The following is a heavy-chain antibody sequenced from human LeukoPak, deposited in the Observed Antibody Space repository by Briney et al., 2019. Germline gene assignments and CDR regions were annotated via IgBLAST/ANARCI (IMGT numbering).Heavy chain of an antibody. CDR2: ISAHNGNT. J-gene: IGHJ5*02. CDR3: ARDGGWFDP. CDR1: GYTFTNYG. Sequence: GASVKVSCKASGYTFTNYGITWVRQAPGQGLEWMGWISAHNGNTNYAQNLQDRVTMAIDTSTTTAYVELRNLRSDDTAVYYCARDGGWFDPWGQGTLVTVSS. V-gene: IGHV1-18*01.